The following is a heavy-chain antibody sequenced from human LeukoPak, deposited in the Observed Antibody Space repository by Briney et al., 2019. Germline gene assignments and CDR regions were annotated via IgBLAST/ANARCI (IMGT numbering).Heavy chain of an antibody. D-gene: IGHD3-9*01. CDR3: ARWSFDWLLPRGGWFDP. CDR2: ILYDRSNK. J-gene: IGHJ5*02. Sequence: GGALRLSCAASGFTFSSYGMHWVRQAPGKGLEWVAVILYDRSNKYYADSVKGRFTISRDNSKNTLYLQMNSLRAEDTAVYYCARWSFDWLLPRGGWFDPWGQGTLVTVSS. V-gene: IGHV3-33*01. CDR1: GFTFSSYG.